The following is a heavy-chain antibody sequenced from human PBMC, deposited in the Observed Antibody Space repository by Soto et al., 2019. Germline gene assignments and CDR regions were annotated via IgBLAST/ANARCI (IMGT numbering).Heavy chain of an antibody. V-gene: IGHV3-7*03. CDR2: IKRDGSEK. J-gene: IGHJ4*02. CDR1: GFMFVSYW. D-gene: IGHD4-17*01. Sequence: WGSLRLSCTASGFMFVSYWMTWVHHVPGKGLQWVANIKRDGSEKYYVDFVKGRFTISRDNADNSVFLDMNNLRVDDTATYYCARVRATDYEIEYWGQGALVTVSS. CDR3: ARVRATDYEIEY.